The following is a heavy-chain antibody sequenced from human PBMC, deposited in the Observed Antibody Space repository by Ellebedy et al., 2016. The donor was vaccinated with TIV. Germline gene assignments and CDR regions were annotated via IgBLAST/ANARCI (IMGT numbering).Heavy chain of an antibody. CDR3: ARRGSYGDYAVKVNSWFDT. V-gene: IGHV3-7*01. J-gene: IGHJ5*02. Sequence: GESLKISCVASGFSFRSYWMSWVRQAPGKGLEWVANIYQDGSDQYYADSVKGRFTISRDNANKSLFLQMNSLRVDDTAVYYCARRGSYGDYAVKVNSWFDTWGQGTLVSVSS. CDR1: GFSFRSYW. CDR2: IYQDGSDQ. D-gene: IGHD4-17*01.